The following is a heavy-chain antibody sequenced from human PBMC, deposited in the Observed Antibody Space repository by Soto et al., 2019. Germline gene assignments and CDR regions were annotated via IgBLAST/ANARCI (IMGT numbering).Heavy chain of an antibody. V-gene: IGHV3-15*04. CDR2: IESKADGGTT. J-gene: IGHJ4*02. CDR1: GFNFRNTW. Sequence: PGGSLRLSCAASGFNFRNTWMSWFRQAPGKGLEWVGRIESKADGGTTDYAAPVKGRFTISRDDSKNTLFLQMDSLKTDDTAVHYCSTGRSSNYHWGPGTLVTVSS. CDR3: STGRSSNYH. D-gene: IGHD2-2*01.